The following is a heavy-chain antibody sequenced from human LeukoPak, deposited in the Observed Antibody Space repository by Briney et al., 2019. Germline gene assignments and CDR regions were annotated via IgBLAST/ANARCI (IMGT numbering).Heavy chain of an antibody. V-gene: IGHV3-15*07. D-gene: IGHD1-20*01. Sequence: GGSLRLSCAASGFTFTNAWMNWVRQAPGKGLEWVGRIKSKAGGETIDYAAPVKGRFTFSRDDSKNMLYLQMNSLKSEDTAVYYCSTLTSRGLSDSWGQGTLVTVSS. CDR1: GFTFTNAW. CDR2: IKSKAGGETI. J-gene: IGHJ4*02. CDR3: STLTSRGLSDS.